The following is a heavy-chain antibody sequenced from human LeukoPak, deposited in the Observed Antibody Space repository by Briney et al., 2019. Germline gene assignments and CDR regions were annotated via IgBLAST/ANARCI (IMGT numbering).Heavy chain of an antibody. V-gene: IGHV3-53*01. D-gene: IGHD3-22*01. Sequence: GGSLRLSCAASGXTVSSNYMSWVRQAPGKGLEWVSVIYSGGSTYYADSVKGRFTISRDNSKNTLYLQMNSLRAEDTAVYYCARNCYDSSGYSDYWGQGTLVTVSS. CDR1: GXTVSSNY. J-gene: IGHJ4*02. CDR3: ARNCYDSSGYSDY. CDR2: IYSGGST.